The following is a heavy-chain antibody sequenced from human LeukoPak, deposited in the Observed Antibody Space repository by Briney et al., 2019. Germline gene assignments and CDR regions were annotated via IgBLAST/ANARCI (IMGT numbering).Heavy chain of an antibody. V-gene: IGHV4-34*01. D-gene: IGHD3-10*01. CDR3: ARVTHYYDSGSYPY. Sequence: SETLSLTCAVYGGSFNDYYWIWIRQPPGKGLEWIGEIKPSGRTNYNPSLESRVTISVDTSKNQFSLKLSSVTAADTAVYYCARVTHYYDSGSYPYWGQGTLVIVSS. CDR2: IKPSGRT. CDR1: GGSFNDYY. J-gene: IGHJ4*02.